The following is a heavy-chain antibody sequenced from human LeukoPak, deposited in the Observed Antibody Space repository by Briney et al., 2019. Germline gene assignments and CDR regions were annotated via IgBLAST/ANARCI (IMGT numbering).Heavy chain of an antibody. CDR1: GGSISSGSYC. Sequence: SETLSLTCTVSGGSISSGSYCWSWIRQPAGKGLEWIGRICASGSTNYNPSLKSRVTISVDTSKNQFSMKLSSVTAADTAVYYCARGLNNLEYWGQGTLVTVSS. D-gene: IGHD1-14*01. CDR3: ARGLNNLEY. CDR2: ICASGST. V-gene: IGHV4-61*02. J-gene: IGHJ4*02.